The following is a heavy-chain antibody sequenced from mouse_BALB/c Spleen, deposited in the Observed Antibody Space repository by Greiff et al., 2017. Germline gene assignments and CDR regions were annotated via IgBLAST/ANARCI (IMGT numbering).Heavy chain of an antibody. CDR3: ARGGVRRRDFDY. V-gene: IGHV1S137*01. J-gene: IGHJ2*01. Sequence: QVQLKESGAELVRPGVSVKISCKGSGYTFTDYAMHWVKQSHAKSLEWIGVISTYYGDASYNQKFKGKATMTVDKSSSTAYMELARLTSEDSAIYYCARGGVRRRDFDYWGQGTTLTVSS. CDR1: GYTFTDYA. D-gene: IGHD2-14*01. CDR2: ISTYYGDA.